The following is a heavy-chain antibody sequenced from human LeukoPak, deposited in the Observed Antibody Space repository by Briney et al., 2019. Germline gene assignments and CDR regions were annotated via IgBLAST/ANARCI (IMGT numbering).Heavy chain of an antibody. CDR3: AKNGDRGAYCSGGSCYPYFYYYMDV. CDR1: GFTFSSYS. V-gene: IGHV3-48*01. Sequence: GGSLRLSCAASGFTFSSYSMNWVRQAPGKGLEWVSYISSSSSTIYYADSVKGRFTISRDNAKNSLYLQMNSLRAEDTAVYYCAKNGDRGAYCSGGSCYPYFYYYMDVWGKGTTVTISS. D-gene: IGHD2-15*01. J-gene: IGHJ6*03. CDR2: ISSSSSTI.